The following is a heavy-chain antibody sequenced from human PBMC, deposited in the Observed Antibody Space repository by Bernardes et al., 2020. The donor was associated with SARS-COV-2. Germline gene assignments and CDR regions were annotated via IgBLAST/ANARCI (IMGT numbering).Heavy chain of an antibody. Sequence: GGSLRLSCAASGFTFTNYAMSWVRQAPGKGLEWVSAVSPTGGSTYFADSVKGRFTTSRDNSKNTLYLQMNSLRAEDTAVYYCTKGVVPGTNDAFDIWGQGTMVTVSS. V-gene: IGHV3-23*01. CDR3: TKGVVPGTNDAFDI. D-gene: IGHD2-15*01. CDR1: GFTFTNYA. CDR2: VSPTGGST. J-gene: IGHJ3*02.